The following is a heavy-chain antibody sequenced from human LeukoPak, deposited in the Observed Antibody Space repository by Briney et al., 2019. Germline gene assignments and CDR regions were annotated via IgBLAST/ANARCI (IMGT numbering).Heavy chain of an antibody. D-gene: IGHD4-23*01. CDR1: GGTFSSYA. Sequence: SVKVSCKASGGTFSSYAISWVRQAPGQGLEWMGRIIPILGIANYAQKFQGRVAITADKSTSTAYMELSSLRSEDTAVYYCAREPHGGKGSSPFDYWGQGTLVTVSS. J-gene: IGHJ4*02. V-gene: IGHV1-69*04. CDR3: AREPHGGKGSSPFDY. CDR2: IIPILGIA.